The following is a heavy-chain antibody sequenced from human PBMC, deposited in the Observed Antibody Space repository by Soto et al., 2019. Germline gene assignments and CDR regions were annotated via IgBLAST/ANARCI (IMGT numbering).Heavy chain of an antibody. D-gene: IGHD4-17*01. J-gene: IGHJ4*02. CDR1: GFTFSSYG. V-gene: IGHV3-33*01. CDR2: IWYDGSNK. CDR3: ARDPHDYGDPRCFDY. Sequence: QVQLVESGGGVVQPGRSLRLSCAASGFTFSSYGMHWVRQAPGKGLEWVAVIWYDGSNKYYADSVKGRFTISRDNSKNTVYLQMNSLRAEDTAVYYCARDPHDYGDPRCFDYWGQGTLVTVSS.